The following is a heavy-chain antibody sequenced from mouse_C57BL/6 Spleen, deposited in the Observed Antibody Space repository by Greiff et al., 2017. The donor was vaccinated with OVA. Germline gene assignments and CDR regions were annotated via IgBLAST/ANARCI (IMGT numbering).Heavy chain of an antibody. CDR1: GFSFNTYA. J-gene: IGHJ2*01. Sequence: EVHLVESGGGLVQPKGSLKLSCAASGFSFNTYAMNWVRQAPGKGLEWVARIRSKSNNYATYYADSVKDRFTISRDDSESMLYLQMNNLKTEDTAMYYCVRQGLYPDYWGQGTTLTVSS. CDR3: VRQGLYPDY. V-gene: IGHV10-1*01. CDR2: IRSKSNNYAT. D-gene: IGHD3-1*01.